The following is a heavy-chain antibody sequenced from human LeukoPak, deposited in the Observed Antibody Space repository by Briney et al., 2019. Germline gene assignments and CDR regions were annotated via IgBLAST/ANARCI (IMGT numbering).Heavy chain of an antibody. CDR3: ATQNHDSSGYY. J-gene: IGHJ3*01. CDR1: EYSLTEFS. CDR2: FDPEDGET. Sequence: ASVKVSCKVSEYSLTEFSMHWVRQAPGKGLEWMGGFDPEDGETIYAQKFQGRVTMTEDTSTDTAYMELGSLRSEDTAVYYCATQNHDSSGYYWGRGTMVTVSS. D-gene: IGHD3-22*01. V-gene: IGHV1-24*01.